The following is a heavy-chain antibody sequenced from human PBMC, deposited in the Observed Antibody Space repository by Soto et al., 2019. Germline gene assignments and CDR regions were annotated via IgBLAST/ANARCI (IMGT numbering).Heavy chain of an antibody. J-gene: IGHJ4*02. D-gene: IGHD5-12*01. Sequence: SETLSLTCAVYGGSFSGYYWSWIRQPPGKGLEWIGEINHSGSTNYNPSLKSRVTISVDTSKNQFSLKLSSVTAADTAVYYCAVRIVATKRYYFDYWGQGTLVTVSS. CDR3: AVRIVATKRYYFDY. V-gene: IGHV4-34*01. CDR1: GGSFSGYY. CDR2: INHSGST.